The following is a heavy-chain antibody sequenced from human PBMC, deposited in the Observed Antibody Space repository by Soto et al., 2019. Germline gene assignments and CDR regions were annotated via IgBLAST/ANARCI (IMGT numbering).Heavy chain of an antibody. J-gene: IGHJ4*02. D-gene: IGHD6-19*01. V-gene: IGHV3-72*01. CDR2: SRNRASSYTT. CDR1: GFTFSDHY. Sequence: PGGSLRLSCAASGFTFSDHYMDWVRQVPGKGLEWVGRSRNRASSYTTEYAASVKGRFTISRDESNNLLYLQMSSLKTEDTAAYYCARSHYSSGWHCDYWGQGTLVTVSS. CDR3: ARSHYSSGWHCDY.